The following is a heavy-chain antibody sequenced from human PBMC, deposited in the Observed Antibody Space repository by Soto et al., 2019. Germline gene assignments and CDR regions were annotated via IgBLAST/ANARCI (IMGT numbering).Heavy chain of an antibody. D-gene: IGHD6-6*01. Sequence: SETLSLTCTVSGGSISSYYWSWIRQHPGKGLEWIGYIYYSGSTYYNPSLKSRVTISVDTSKNQFSLKLSSVTAADTAVYYCARDDRYSSSSVGYYYYGMDVWGQGTTVTVSS. CDR1: GGSISSYY. CDR2: IYYSGST. J-gene: IGHJ6*02. CDR3: ARDDRYSSSSVGYYYYGMDV. V-gene: IGHV4-59*06.